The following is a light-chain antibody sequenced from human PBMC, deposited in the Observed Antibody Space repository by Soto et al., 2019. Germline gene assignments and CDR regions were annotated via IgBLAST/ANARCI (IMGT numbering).Light chain of an antibody. CDR1: GSDVGFYNY. CDR3: SSYTSSSTLV. J-gene: IGLJ1*01. Sequence: QSALTQPPSASGSPGQSVTISCTGSGSDVGFYNYVSWYQQHPGKVPKLMIYEVSKRPSGVPDRFSGSKSGNTASLTISGLQAEDEADYYCSSYTSSSTLVFGTGTKLTVL. V-gene: IGLV2-8*01. CDR2: EVS.